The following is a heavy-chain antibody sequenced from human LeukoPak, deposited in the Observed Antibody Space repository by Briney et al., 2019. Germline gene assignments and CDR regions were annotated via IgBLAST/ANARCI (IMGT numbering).Heavy chain of an antibody. CDR1: GGSISSSSYY. CDR2: IYYSGST. D-gene: IGHD3-22*01. V-gene: IGHV4-39*01. CDR3: ASLIVAGAYYYGMDV. J-gene: IGHJ6*02. Sequence: SETLSLTCTVSGGSISSSSYYWGWIRQPPGKGLEWIGSIYYSGSTYYNPSLKSRVTISVDTSKNQFSLKLSSVTAADTAVYYCASLIVAGAYYYGMDVWGQGTTATVSS.